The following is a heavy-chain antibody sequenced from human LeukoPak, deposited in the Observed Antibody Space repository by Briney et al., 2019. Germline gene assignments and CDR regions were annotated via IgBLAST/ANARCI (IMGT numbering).Heavy chain of an antibody. Sequence: SETLSLTCAVYGGSFSGYYWSWIRQPPGKGLEWIWEINHSGSTNYNPSLKSRVTISVDKSKNQFSLKLSSVTAADTAVYYCARDSSSSWSIDYWGQGTLVTVSS. CDR3: ARDSSSSWSIDY. J-gene: IGHJ4*02. V-gene: IGHV4-34*01. CDR1: GGSFSGYY. D-gene: IGHD6-13*01. CDR2: INHSGST.